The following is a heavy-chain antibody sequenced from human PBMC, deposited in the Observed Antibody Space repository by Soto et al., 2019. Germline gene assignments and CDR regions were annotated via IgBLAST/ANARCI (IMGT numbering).Heavy chain of an antibody. Sequence: QVQLVQSGAEVKKPGSSVRVSCKASGGTFSSYAISWVRQAPGQGLEWMGGIIPIFGTANYAQKFQGRVTITADESTSTAYMELSSLRSEDTAVYYCASPRIVDYYDSSGCWLYYYYGMDVWGQGTTVTVSS. D-gene: IGHD3-22*01. V-gene: IGHV1-69*01. CDR1: GGTFSSYA. CDR2: IIPIFGTA. CDR3: ASPRIVDYYDSSGCWLYYYYGMDV. J-gene: IGHJ6*02.